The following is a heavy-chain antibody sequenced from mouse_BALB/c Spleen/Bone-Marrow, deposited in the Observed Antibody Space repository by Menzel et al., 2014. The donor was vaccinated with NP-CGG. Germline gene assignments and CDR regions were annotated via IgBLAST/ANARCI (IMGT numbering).Heavy chain of an antibody. CDR3: ACVGLRGIRALAS. D-gene: IGHD2-4*01. Sequence: EVQLVESGAEFVKPGASVRMSCTASGFTFTDTYMHWVKQRPEQGLEWIGRIDPANGSTKYDPKFQGKATIAADTPSNTTSLQLSILTSEDAAVYYYACVGLRGIRALASRGSGNPPTVSS. CDR2: IDPANGST. J-gene: IGHJ2*01. CDR1: GFTFTDTY. V-gene: IGHV14-3*02.